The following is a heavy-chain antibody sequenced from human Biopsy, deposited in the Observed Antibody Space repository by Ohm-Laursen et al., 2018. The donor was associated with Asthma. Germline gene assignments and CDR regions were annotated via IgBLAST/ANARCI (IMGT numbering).Heavy chain of an antibody. CDR3: AKESGSNYAFDI. Sequence: SLRLSCTASGFTFSSYGMHWVRQAPGKGLEWVAVISYDGSNRYYADSVKGRFTISRDNSKNTLYLQMNSLRAEDTAVYYCAKESGSNYAFDIWGQGTMVTVSS. CDR1: GFTFSSYG. V-gene: IGHV3-30*18. CDR2: ISYDGSNR. D-gene: IGHD1-1*01. J-gene: IGHJ3*02.